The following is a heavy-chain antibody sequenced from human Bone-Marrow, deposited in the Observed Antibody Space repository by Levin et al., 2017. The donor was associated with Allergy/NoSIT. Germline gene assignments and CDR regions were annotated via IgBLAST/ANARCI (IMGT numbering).Heavy chain of an antibody. V-gene: IGHV4-39*07. Sequence: PSETLSLTCSVSGGSISSSSYYWVWVRQPPGQGLEYIASVYYDGSAFYNPSLRGRVTISLDTSKNHFSLKVNSVTAADMAVYYCARDAGVDATDAFDVWGQGRMVIVSS. CDR3: ARDAGVDATDAFDV. J-gene: IGHJ3*01. CDR2: VYYDGSA. CDR1: GGSISSSSYY. D-gene: IGHD3-3*01.